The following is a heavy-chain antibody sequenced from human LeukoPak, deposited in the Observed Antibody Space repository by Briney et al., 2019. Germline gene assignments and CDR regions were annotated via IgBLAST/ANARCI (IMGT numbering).Heavy chain of an antibody. CDR2: ISAYNGNT. Sequence: ASVKVSCKASGYTFTNYGISWVRQAPGQGLEWMGWISAYNGNTNYAQKLQGRVTMTTDTSTSTAYMELRSPTSVDTAVYYCARVGAYCTSTSCLDYWGQGTLVTVSS. J-gene: IGHJ4*02. V-gene: IGHV1-18*01. D-gene: IGHD2-2*01. CDR3: ARVGAYCTSTSCLDY. CDR1: GYTFTNYG.